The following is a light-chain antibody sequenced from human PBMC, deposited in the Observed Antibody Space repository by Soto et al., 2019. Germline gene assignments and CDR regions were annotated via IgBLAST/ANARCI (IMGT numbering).Light chain of an antibody. Sequence: QSVLTQPTSVSGAPGQRVTITCAGSSSNIGADYAVHWYQQLPGTAPKLLIYGNSNRPSGVPDRFSGSKSGTSASLAITGLQAEDEADYYCQSYDSSLRGVFGTGTKVTVL. CDR3: QSYDSSLRGV. J-gene: IGLJ1*01. CDR2: GNS. CDR1: SSNIGADYA. V-gene: IGLV1-40*01.